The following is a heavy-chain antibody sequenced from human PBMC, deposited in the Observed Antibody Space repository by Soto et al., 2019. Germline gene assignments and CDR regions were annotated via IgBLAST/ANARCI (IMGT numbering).Heavy chain of an antibody. J-gene: IGHJ3*02. Sequence: QVQLVQSGAEVKKPGASVKVSCKASGYTFTSYGISWVRQAPGQGLEWMGWISAYNGNTNYAQKLQGRVTMTTDTSTSTACMELRSLRSDDTAVYYCARVPWGGNPASCAFDIWGQGTMVTVSS. D-gene: IGHD2-15*01. CDR3: ARVPWGGNPASCAFDI. V-gene: IGHV1-18*01. CDR1: GYTFTSYG. CDR2: ISAYNGNT.